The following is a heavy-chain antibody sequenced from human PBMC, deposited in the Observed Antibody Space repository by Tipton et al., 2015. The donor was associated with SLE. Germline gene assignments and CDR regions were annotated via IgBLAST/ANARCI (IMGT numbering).Heavy chain of an antibody. CDR3: ARAPYNAFDI. CDR1: GYSISSGYY. J-gene: IGHJ3*02. V-gene: IGHV4-38-2*01. D-gene: IGHD2-21*01. Sequence: TLSLTCAVSGYSISSGYYWGWVRQPPGKGLEWIGSIYHSGSTYYNPPLKSRVTISVDTSKNQFSLKLSSVTAADTAAYYCARAPYNAFDIWGQGTMVTVSS. CDR2: IYHSGST.